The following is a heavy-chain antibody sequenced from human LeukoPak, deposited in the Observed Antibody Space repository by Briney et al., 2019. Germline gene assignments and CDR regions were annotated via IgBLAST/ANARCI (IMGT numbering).Heavy chain of an antibody. CDR1: GFTFSSYA. J-gene: IGHJ4*02. V-gene: IGHV3-30*04. Sequence: PGRSLRLSCAASGFTFSSYAMHWVRQAPGKGLEWVAVISYDGSNKYYADSVKGRFTISRDNSKNTVYLQMNSLRAEDTAVYDCARDWRGSGSYYFDYWGQGTLVTVSS. CDR2: ISYDGSNK. CDR3: ARDWRGSGSYYFDY. D-gene: IGHD3-10*01.